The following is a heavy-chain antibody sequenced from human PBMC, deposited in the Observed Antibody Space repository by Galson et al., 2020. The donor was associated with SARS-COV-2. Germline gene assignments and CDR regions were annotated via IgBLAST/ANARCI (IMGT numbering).Heavy chain of an antibody. CDR3: ARGPPMIYYFDY. D-gene: IGHD3-22*01. CDR1: GFTFSSYA. V-gene: IGHV3-30-3*01. Sequence: TGGSLRLSCAASGFTFSSYAMHWVRQAPGKGLEWVAVISYDGSNKYYADSVKGRFTISRDNSKNTLYLQMNSLRAEDTAVYYCARGPPMIYYFDYWGQGTLVTVSS. J-gene: IGHJ4*02. CDR2: ISYDGSNK.